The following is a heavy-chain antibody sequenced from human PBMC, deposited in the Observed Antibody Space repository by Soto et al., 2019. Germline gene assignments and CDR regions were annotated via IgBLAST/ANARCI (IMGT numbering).Heavy chain of an antibody. CDR1: GFTFSSYW. Sequence: GGSLRLSCAASGFTFSSYWMHWVRQAPGKGLVWVSRINSDGSSTSYADSVKGRFTISRDNAKNTLYLQMNSLRAEDTAVYYCARVGMGTYDYYYYMDVWGKGTTVTVSS. CDR3: ARVGMGTYDYYYYMDV. J-gene: IGHJ6*03. D-gene: IGHD7-27*01. V-gene: IGHV3-74*01. CDR2: INSDGSST.